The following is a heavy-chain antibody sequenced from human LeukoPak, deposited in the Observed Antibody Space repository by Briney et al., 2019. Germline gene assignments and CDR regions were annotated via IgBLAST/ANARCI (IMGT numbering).Heavy chain of an antibody. J-gene: IGHJ6*03. D-gene: IGHD6-19*01. CDR1: GGSFSGYY. CDR3: ARGGLVYYYYYYMDV. Sequence: PSETLSLTCAVYGGSFSGYYWSWIRQPAGKGLEWIGRIYTSGSTNYNPSLKSRVTISVDTSKNQFSLKLSSVTAADTAVYYCARGGLVYYYYYYMDVWGKGTTVTISS. V-gene: IGHV4-59*10. CDR2: IYTSGST.